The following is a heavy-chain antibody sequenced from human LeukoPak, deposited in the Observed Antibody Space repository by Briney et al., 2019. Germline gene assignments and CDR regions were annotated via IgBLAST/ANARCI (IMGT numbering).Heavy chain of an antibody. CDR1: GFSFSDYS. J-gene: IGHJ1*01. D-gene: IGHD6-13*01. V-gene: IGHV4-4*02. CDR2: IYHSGST. Sequence: GSLRLSCVASGFSFSDYSMTWVRQPPGKGLEWIGEIYHSGSTNYNPSLKSRVTISVDKSKNQFSLKLSSVTAADTAVYYCASSTDSSSRRRAEYFQHWGQGTLVTVSS. CDR3: ASSTDSSSRRRAEYFQH.